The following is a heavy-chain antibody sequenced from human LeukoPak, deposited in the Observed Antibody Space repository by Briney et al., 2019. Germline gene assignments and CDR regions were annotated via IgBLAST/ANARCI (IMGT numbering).Heavy chain of an antibody. CDR2: IYYSGST. D-gene: IGHD7-27*01. CDR3: ASGPVNWGMFY. CDR1: GGSISSSTYY. Sequence: SETLSLTCTVSGGSISSSTYYWGWIRQPPGKGLEWVGNIYYSGSTYYNPSLKSRVTISVDTSKNQFSLKLRSVTAADTAVYYCASGPVNWGMFYWGQGTLVTVSS. V-gene: IGHV4-39*07. J-gene: IGHJ4*02.